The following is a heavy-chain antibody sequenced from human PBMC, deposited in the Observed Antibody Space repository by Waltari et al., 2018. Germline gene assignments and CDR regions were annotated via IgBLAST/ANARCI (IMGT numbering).Heavy chain of an antibody. J-gene: IGHJ4*01. CDR2: ISSLSTDI. CDR1: GFDCRDYY. CDR3: VRDGGYFFDF. Sequence: QLVESGGALVKPGGSLRLSCDASGFDCRDYYMAWIRQAPGKGLEWVSYISSLSTDIYYTDSVKGRFTISRDNANNSLYLQMNSLRVEDTGIYYCVRDGGYFFDFWGHGDRVTVSS. V-gene: IGHV3-11*01.